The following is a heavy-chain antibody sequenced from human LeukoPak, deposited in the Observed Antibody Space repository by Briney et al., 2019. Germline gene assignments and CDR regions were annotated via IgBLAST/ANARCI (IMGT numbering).Heavy chain of an antibody. D-gene: IGHD4-11*01. CDR3: ARGRTSGGMTTDIDY. CDR1: GFTFSSYW. J-gene: IGHJ4*02. Sequence: GGSLRLSCAASGFTFSSYWMGWVRQAPGKGLEWVANIKQDGSEKYYVDSVKGRFTISRDNAKNSLYLQMTSLRAEDTAVYYCARGRTSGGMTTDIDYWGQGTLVTVSS. CDR2: IKQDGSEK. V-gene: IGHV3-7*01.